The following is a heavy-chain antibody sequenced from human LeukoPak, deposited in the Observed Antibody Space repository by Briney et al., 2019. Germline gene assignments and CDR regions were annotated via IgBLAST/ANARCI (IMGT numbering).Heavy chain of an antibody. CDR2: ISGSGDNT. Sequence: PGGSLRLSCAASGFTFSSYAMNWVRQAPGKGLEWISSISGSGDNTYYADSVKGRFTTSRDNSKNTLYLQMNSLRAEDTAVYYCARTNPWELKYYFDYWGQGTLVTVSS. CDR1: GFTFSSYA. D-gene: IGHD1-7*01. CDR3: ARTNPWELKYYFDY. J-gene: IGHJ4*02. V-gene: IGHV3-23*01.